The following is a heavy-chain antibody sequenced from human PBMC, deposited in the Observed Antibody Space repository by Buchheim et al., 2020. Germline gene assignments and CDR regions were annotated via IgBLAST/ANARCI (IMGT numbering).Heavy chain of an antibody. CDR1: GYTFTSYD. J-gene: IGHJ4*02. CDR2: LNPNSGNP. V-gene: IGHV1-8*01. CDR3: ARGQGEYYYDSSGYSLGY. D-gene: IGHD3-22*01. Sequence: QVQLVQSGAEVKKPGASVKVSCKASGYTFTSYDINWVRQATGQGLEWRGWLNPNSGNPGYAQKFQGRVTMTRNPSISTADMELSSLRSEDTAVYYCARGQGEYYYDSSGYSLGYWGQGTL.